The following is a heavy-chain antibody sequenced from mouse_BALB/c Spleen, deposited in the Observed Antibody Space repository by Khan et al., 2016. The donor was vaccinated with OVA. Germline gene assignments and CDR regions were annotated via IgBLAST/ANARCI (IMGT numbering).Heavy chain of an antibody. V-gene: IGHV1-7*01. J-gene: IGHJ2*01. CDR2: INPSTGYT. Sequence: QVQLKQSGAELAKPGASVKISCKASGYTFSTYWMHWVKQRPGQGLEWMGYINPSTGYTYYNQTFKDQATFTADKSSSTAYMQLSSLTSEDSAVYYGARDRIDYWGQGTTLTVSS. CDR3: ARDRIDY. CDR1: GYTFSTYW.